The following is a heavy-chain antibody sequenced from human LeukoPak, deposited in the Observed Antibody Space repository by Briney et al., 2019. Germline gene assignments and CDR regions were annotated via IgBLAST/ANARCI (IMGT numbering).Heavy chain of an antibody. J-gene: IGHJ6*02. V-gene: IGHV1-2*02. CDR1: GYTFTGYY. CDR2: IDPNGGCT. D-gene: IGHD1-1*01. Sequence: ASVKVSCKTSGYTFTGYYMHWVGQAPGQGPEWMGWIDPNGGCTNYSQKFQGRGTRTRAASTNRAYLDLRRLRSDDTAVYYCARLNWTGGLDVWGQGTTVTVSS. CDR3: ARLNWTGGLDV.